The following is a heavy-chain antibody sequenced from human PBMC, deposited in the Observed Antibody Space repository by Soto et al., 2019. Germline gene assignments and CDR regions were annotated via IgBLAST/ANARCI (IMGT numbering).Heavy chain of an antibody. CDR3: VKRSSSSTFDY. CDR1: GFTFSSYA. V-gene: IGHV3-23*01. D-gene: IGHD6-6*01. J-gene: IGHJ4*02. CDR2: ISGSDDST. Sequence: EVQLLESGGGLVQPGASLRLSCAASGFTFSSYAMSWVRQAPGKGLEWVSVISGSDDSTYYADSVKGRFTISRDNSKNTLYLQMNSLRAEDTAVYYCVKRSSSSTFDYWGQGTLVTVSS.